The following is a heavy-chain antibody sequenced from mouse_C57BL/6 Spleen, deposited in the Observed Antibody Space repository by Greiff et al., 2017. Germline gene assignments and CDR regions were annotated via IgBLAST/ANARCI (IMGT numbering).Heavy chain of an antibody. CDR1: GYAFSSYW. Sequence: VQLQQSGAELVKPGASVKISCKASGYAFSSYWMNWVKQRPGKGLEWIGQIYPGDGDTNYNGKFKGKATLTADKSSSTAYMQLSSLTSEDSAVYFCARSRTTVNEGMDYWGQGTSVTVSS. CDR2: IYPGDGDT. D-gene: IGHD1-1*01. V-gene: IGHV1-80*01. J-gene: IGHJ4*01. CDR3: ARSRTTVNEGMDY.